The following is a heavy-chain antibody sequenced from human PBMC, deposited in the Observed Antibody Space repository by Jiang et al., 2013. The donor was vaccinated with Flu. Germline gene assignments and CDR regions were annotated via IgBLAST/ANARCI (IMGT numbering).Heavy chain of an antibody. CDR1: GGSISNYY. J-gene: IGHJ4*02. CDR2: GHASGST. V-gene: IGHV4-4*07. Sequence: GPGLVKPSETLSLTCAVSGGSISNYYWSWIRQPAGEGLEWIGRGHASGSTNYNPSLKGRLTMSVDMSKNQFSLKLSSVSAADTAVYYCARDRGSGNYEYWGQGTLVTVSS. D-gene: IGHD3-10*01. CDR3: ARDRGSGNYEY.